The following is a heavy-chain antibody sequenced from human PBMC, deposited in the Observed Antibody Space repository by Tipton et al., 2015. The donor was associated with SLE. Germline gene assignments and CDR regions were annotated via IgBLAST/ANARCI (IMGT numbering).Heavy chain of an antibody. CDR1: GFTFSSYW. Sequence: SLRLSCAASGFTFSSYWMHWVRQAPGKGLVGVSRINSDGSSTSYADSVKGRFTISRDNTKNSLYLQMNSLRDEDTAIYYCVSRPYEVLSAPFDYWGQGALVTVSS. V-gene: IGHV3-74*01. CDR3: VSRPYEVLSAPFDY. J-gene: IGHJ4*02. D-gene: IGHD3-16*02. CDR2: INSDGSST.